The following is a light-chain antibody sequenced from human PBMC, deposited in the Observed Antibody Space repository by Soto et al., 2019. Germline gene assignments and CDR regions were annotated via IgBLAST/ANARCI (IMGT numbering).Light chain of an antibody. J-gene: IGKJ1*01. V-gene: IGKV3-20*01. Sequence: EIVLTQSPGTLSLSPGERATLSCRASQSVSSSYLAWYQQKPGQAPRLLIYGASSRATGIPDKFSGSGSGTDFTLPISRLEPEDFAVYYCQRYGSSPPTFGQGTKVESK. CDR3: QRYGSSPPT. CDR2: GAS. CDR1: QSVSSSY.